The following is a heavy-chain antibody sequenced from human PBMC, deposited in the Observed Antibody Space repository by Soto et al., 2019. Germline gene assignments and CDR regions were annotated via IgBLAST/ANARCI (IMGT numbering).Heavy chain of an antibody. CDR1: GFSLSTSGVG. V-gene: IGHV2-5*02. J-gene: IGHJ4*02. CDR2: IYWDDDK. Sequence: QITLKESGPTLVKPTQTLTLTCTFSGFSLSTSGVGVGWIRQPPGKALEWLALIYWDDDKRYSPSLKSRLTVTKDTSKNQVVLTMTNMDPVDTATYYCAHTRRYSYGLPFGYWGQGTLVTVSS. CDR3: AHTRRYSYGLPFGY. D-gene: IGHD5-18*01.